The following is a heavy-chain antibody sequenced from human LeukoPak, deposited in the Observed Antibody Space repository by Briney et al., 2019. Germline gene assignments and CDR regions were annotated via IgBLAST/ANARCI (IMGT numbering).Heavy chain of an antibody. CDR2: IKKDGSET. V-gene: IGHV3-7*05. Sequence: GGSLRLFCTASGFSISSYWMNWVRQAPGKGLEWVANIKKDGSETKYVDSLRGRFTISRDNAKNSVYLQMNSLRAEDTAVYYCTGGAGWLTDYWGQGTLVTVSS. J-gene: IGHJ4*02. D-gene: IGHD6-19*01. CDR1: GFSISSYW. CDR3: TGGAGWLTDY.